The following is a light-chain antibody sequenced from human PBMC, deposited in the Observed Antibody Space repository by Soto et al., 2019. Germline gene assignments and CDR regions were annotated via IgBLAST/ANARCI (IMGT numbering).Light chain of an antibody. J-gene: IGLJ1*01. CDR2: EVS. Sequence: QSALTQPASVSGSPGQSITISCTGTSSDVGGYNYVSWYQQYPGKAPKLIIYEVSDRPSGVSNRFSGSKSGNTASLTISGLQAEDEADYYCGSYTSSSTPYVFGTGTKLTVL. V-gene: IGLV2-14*01. CDR1: SSDVGGYNY. CDR3: GSYTSSSTPYV.